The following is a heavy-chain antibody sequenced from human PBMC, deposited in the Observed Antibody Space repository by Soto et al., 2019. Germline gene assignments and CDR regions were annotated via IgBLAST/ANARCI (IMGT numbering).Heavy chain of an antibody. CDR3: AREGQADNYYYYGMDV. J-gene: IGHJ6*02. Sequence: LRLSCAASGFTFSSYSMNWVRQAPGKGLEWVSTISSSSSYIYYVDSVKGRFTISRDNAKNSLYLQMNSLRAEDTAVYYCAREGQADNYYYYGMDVWGQGTTVTVSS. CDR1: GFTFSSYS. CDR2: ISSSSSYI. V-gene: IGHV3-21*01. D-gene: IGHD2-15*01.